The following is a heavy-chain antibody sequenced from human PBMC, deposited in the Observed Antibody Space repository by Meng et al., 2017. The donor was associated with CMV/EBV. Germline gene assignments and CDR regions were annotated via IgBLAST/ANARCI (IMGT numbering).Heavy chain of an antibody. CDR2: MNPNSGKT. Sequence: SVPVSCKASGYTLTSYDINWVRQATGQGLEGMGWMNPNSGKTGYAQKFQGRVTMTRNTSISTAYMELSSLGSEGTAVYYCARVRRATAYYGMDVWGQGTTVTVSS. J-gene: IGHJ6*02. CDR3: ARVRRATAYYGMDV. V-gene: IGHV1-8*01. CDR1: GYTLTSYD. D-gene: IGHD5-24*01.